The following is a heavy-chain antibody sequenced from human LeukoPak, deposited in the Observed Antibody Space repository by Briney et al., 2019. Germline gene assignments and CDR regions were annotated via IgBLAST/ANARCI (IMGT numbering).Heavy chain of an antibody. Sequence: GASVKVSCKTSGFGFSDYFIHWVRQAPGQGLEWMGWISAYNGNTNYAQKLQGRVTMTTDTSTSTAYMELRSLRSDDTAVYYCARVATIFGVVIIPDAFDIWGQGTMVTVSS. CDR2: ISAYNGNT. CDR1: GFGFSDYF. CDR3: ARVATIFGVVIIPDAFDI. D-gene: IGHD3-3*01. J-gene: IGHJ3*02. V-gene: IGHV1-18*04.